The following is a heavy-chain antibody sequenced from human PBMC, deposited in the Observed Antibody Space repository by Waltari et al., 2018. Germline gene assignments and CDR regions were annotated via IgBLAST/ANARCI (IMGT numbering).Heavy chain of an antibody. V-gene: IGHV3-7*01. CDR2: IKKDGGEE. CDR3: ARDQWFGFDI. CDR1: VFTLSDYW. J-gene: IGHJ3*02. D-gene: IGHD3-22*01. Sequence: EVQLVESGGGLVQPGGSLRLSCAATVFTLSDYWMSWVRQAPGKGPEWVANIKKDGGEEYYVDSVRGRFTISRDNAKNSLYLQMNSLRPEDTAVYYCARDQWFGFDIWGQGTMVTVSS.